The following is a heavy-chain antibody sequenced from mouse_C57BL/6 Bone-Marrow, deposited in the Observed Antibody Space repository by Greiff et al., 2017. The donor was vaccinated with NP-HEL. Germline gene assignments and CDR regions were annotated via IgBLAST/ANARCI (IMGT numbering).Heavy chain of an antibody. CDR1: GFNIKDDY. J-gene: IGHJ2*01. CDR2: IDPENGDT. D-gene: IGHD2-10*01. Sequence: EVKLVESGAELVRPGASVKLSCTASGFNIKDDYMHWVKQRPEQGLEWIGWIDPENGDTEYASKFQGKATITADTSSNTAYLQLSSLTSEDTAVYYCTTSYYVTYWGQGTTLTVSS. V-gene: IGHV14-4*01. CDR3: TTSYYVTY.